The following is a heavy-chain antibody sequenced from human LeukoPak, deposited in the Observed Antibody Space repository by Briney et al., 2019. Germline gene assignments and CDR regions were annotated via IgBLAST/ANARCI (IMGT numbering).Heavy chain of an antibody. Sequence: SETLSLTCAVSGGSISSGGYSWSWIRQPPGKGLEWIGYIYHSGSTYYNPSLKSRVTVSVDRSKNQISLKLNSVTAADTAVYYCARDRYGDHTYFDYWGQGTLVTVSS. V-gene: IGHV4-30-2*01. CDR1: GGSISSGGYS. J-gene: IGHJ4*02. CDR3: ARDRYGDHTYFDY. D-gene: IGHD4-17*01. CDR2: IYHSGST.